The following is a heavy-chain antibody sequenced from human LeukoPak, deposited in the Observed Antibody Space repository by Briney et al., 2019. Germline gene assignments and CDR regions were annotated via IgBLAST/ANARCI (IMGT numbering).Heavy chain of an antibody. J-gene: IGHJ6*02. V-gene: IGHV3-30*03. CDR3: ARDSCSGGSCYYYYYYGMDV. D-gene: IGHD2-15*01. CDR1: GFTFSSYG. CDR2: ISYDGSNK. Sequence: GGSLRLFCAASGFTFSSYGMHWVRQAPGKGLEWVAVISYDGSNKYYADSVKGRFTISRDNSKNTLYLQMNSLRAEDTAVYYCARDSCSGGSCYYYYYYGMDVWGQGTTVTVSS.